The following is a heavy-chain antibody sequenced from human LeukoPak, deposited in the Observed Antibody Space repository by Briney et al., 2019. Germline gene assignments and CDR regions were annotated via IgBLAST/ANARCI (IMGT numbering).Heavy chain of an antibody. CDR2: ITSSSTYI. CDR1: GFTLSSYS. Sequence: PGGSLRLSCAASGFTLSSYSMNWVRQAPGKGLEWVSSITSSSTYIYYADSMKGRFTISRDNAKDSLYLQMNSLRVEDTAVYYCARVELVGDFPSYYFDYWGQGTLVTVSS. V-gene: IGHV3-21*01. D-gene: IGHD2-21*02. CDR3: ARVELVGDFPSYYFDY. J-gene: IGHJ4*02.